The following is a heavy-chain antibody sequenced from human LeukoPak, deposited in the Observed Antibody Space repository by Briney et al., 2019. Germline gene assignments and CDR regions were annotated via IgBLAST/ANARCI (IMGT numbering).Heavy chain of an antibody. CDR3: ARLREITFGGVIGIDY. CDR1: GFTFSSYS. CDR2: ISSSSSYI. V-gene: IGHV3-21*01. J-gene: IGHJ4*02. Sequence: PGGSLRLSCAASGFTFSSYSMNWVRQAPGKGLEWVSSISSSSSYIYYADSVKGRFTISRDNAKKSLYLQMNSLRAEDTAVYYCARLREITFGGVIGIDYWGQGTLVTVSS. D-gene: IGHD3-16*02.